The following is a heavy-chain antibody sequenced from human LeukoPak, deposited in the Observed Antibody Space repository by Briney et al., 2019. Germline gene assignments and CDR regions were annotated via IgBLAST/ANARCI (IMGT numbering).Heavy chain of an antibody. D-gene: IGHD2-2*01. J-gene: IGHJ4*02. CDR3: ASPGGYCSSATCYLFDY. Sequence: RRSLRLSCAASGLSFSNYAMHWVRQAPGKGLDWVRVISYDGDTKYYADSVKGRFTISSDNSKNTLFLQMNSLRAEDTAVYYCASPGGYCSSATCYLFDYWGQGTLVTVSS. CDR1: GLSFSNYA. V-gene: IGHV3-30-3*01. CDR2: ISYDGDTK.